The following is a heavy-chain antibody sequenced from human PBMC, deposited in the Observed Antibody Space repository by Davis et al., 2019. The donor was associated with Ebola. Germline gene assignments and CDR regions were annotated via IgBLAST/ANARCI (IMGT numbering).Heavy chain of an antibody. Sequence: GESLKISCTASGFTVSSNHMSWVRQPPGKRLEWVSVIYDQSTASADPVRGRFIISRDKSNNTLYLELSSIRVDETAVYYSPTTQWLREFDNWGQGTLVTVSS. J-gene: IGHJ4*02. CDR1: GFTVSSNH. D-gene: IGHD6-19*01. CDR2: IYDQST. CDR3: PTTQWLREFDN. V-gene: IGHV3-53*05.